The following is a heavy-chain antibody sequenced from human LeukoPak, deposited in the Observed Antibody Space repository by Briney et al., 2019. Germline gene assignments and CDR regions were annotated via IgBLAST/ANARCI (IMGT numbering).Heavy chain of an antibody. CDR3: ARNLLMTTVNARDYYYYMDV. CDR2: IYYSGST. J-gene: IGHJ6*03. V-gene: IGHV4-39*01. Sequence: SETLSLTCTVSGGSISSSSYYWGWIRQPPGKGLEWIGSIYYSGSTYYNPSLKSRVTISVDTSKNQFSLKLSSVTAADTAVYYCARNLLMTTVNARDYYYYMDVWGKGTTVTVSS. D-gene: IGHD4-11*01. CDR1: GGSISSSSYY.